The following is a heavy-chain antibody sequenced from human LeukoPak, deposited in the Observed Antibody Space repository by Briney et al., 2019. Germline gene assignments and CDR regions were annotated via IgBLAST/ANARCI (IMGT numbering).Heavy chain of an antibody. V-gene: IGHV3-33*01. CDR3: ARGHVPKYYYYGMDV. J-gene: IGHJ6*02. CDR1: GFTFSSYG. Sequence: GGSLRLSCAASGFTFSSYGMHWVRQAPGKGLEWVAVIWYDGSNKYYADSVKGRFTISRDNSKNTLYLQMNSLRAEDTAVYYCARGHVPKYYYYGMDVWGQGTTVTVSS. CDR2: IWYDGSNK.